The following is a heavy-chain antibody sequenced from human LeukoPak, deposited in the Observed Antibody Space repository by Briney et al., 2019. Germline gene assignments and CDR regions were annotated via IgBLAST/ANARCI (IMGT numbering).Heavy chain of an antibody. CDR3: ARGAGIAVAGRRAFDI. D-gene: IGHD6-19*01. CDR2: IYHSGST. J-gene: IGHJ3*02. V-gene: IGHV4-30-2*01. Sequence: PSETLSLTCTVSGGSISSGGYYWSWIRQPPGKGLEWIGYIYHSGSTYYNPSLKSRVTISVDRSKNQFSLKLSSVTAADTAVYYCARGAGIAVAGRRAFDIWGQGTMVTVSS. CDR1: GGSISSGGYY.